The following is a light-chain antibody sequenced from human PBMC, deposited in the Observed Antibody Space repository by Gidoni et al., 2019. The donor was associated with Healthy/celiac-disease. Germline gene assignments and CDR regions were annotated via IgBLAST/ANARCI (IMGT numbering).Light chain of an antibody. CDR2: WAS. CDR3: QQYYSTPYT. J-gene: IGKJ2*01. V-gene: IGKV4-1*01. CDR1: QSVLYSSNNKNY. Sequence: DIVMTQSPDSLAVSLGERATINCKSSQSVLYSSNNKNYLAWYQQKPGKPPKLLIYWASTRESGVPDRFSGSGSGTDFTLTISSLQAEDVAVYYCQQYYSTPYTFXQXTKLXIK.